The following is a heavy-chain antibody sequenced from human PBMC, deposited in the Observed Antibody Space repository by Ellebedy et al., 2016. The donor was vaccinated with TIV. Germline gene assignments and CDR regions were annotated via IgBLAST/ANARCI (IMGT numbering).Heavy chain of an antibody. CDR1: GFTFSKYW. V-gene: IGHV3-74*01. D-gene: IGHD6-19*01. CDR3: ARAGNSGWEAYFDL. CDR2: ITSDGSST. J-gene: IGHJ2*01. Sequence: PGGFLRLSCAASGFTFSKYWMHWVRQAPGKGPVWVSRITSDGSSTSYADSVKGRFTISRDNAKNTLYLQMNSLRAEDTAVYYCARAGNSGWEAYFDLWGRGTLVTVSS.